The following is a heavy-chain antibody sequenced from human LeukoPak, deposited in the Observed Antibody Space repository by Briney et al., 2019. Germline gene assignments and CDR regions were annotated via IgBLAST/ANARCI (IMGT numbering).Heavy chain of an antibody. Sequence: GASVKVSCKASGYTFTTYGISWVRQAPGQGLEWMGWISAYNGNTNYAQKFQGRVTMTTDTSTRTVYMELRSLRSDDTAVYYCARHSGWSRGDAFDIWGQGTMVTVSS. CDR2: ISAYNGNT. J-gene: IGHJ3*02. CDR3: ARHSGWSRGDAFDI. CDR1: GYTFTTYG. V-gene: IGHV1-18*01. D-gene: IGHD6-19*01.